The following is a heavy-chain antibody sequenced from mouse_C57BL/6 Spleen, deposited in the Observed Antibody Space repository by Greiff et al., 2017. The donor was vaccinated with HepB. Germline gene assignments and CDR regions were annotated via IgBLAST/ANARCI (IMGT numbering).Heavy chain of an antibody. V-gene: IGHV1S81*02. J-gene: IGHJ2*01. Sequence: QVQLQQSGAKLVKAGASVKMSCKASGYTFTSYWMHWVKQRLGQGLEWFAETNPTNGRTYYNEKFKSKAKLTVDKSSSTAYMLLSGPTFEDSAVYYCARIKKLVATYFDYWGQGTTLTVSS. CDR1: GYTFTSYW. CDR3: ARIKKLVATYFDY. D-gene: IGHD1-1*01. CDR2: TNPTNGRT.